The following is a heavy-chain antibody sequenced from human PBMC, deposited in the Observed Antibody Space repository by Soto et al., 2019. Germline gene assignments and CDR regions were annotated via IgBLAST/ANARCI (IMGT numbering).Heavy chain of an antibody. CDR2: IYYSGST. CDR3: ASLSVSAAGDFDY. J-gene: IGHJ4*02. V-gene: IGHV4-30-4*01. D-gene: IGHD6-13*01. Sequence: TLSLTCTVSGGSISSGDYYWSWIRQPPGRGLEWIGYIYYSGSTYYNPSLKSRVTISVDTSKNQFSLKLSSVTAADTAVYYCASLSVSAAGDFDYWGQGTLVTVSS. CDR1: GGSISSGDYY.